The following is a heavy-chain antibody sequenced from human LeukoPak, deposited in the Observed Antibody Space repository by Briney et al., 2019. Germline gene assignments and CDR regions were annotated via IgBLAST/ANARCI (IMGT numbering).Heavy chain of an antibody. CDR2: IFYSGSS. CDR3: ARERASHWNDGWFDP. CDR1: GGSISSSSYY. J-gene: IGHJ5*02. D-gene: IGHD1-1*01. Sequence: SETLSLTCTVSGGSISSSSYYWGWIRQPPGKGLEWIGSIFYSGSSYYNPSLKSRVTISIDTSRNQFSLRLGSVTAADTAVYYCARERASHWNDGWFDPWGQGTLVTVSS. V-gene: IGHV4-39*07.